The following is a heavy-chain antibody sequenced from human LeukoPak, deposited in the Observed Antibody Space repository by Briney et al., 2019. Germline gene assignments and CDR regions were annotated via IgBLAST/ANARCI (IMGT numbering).Heavy chain of an antibody. CDR1: GYTFNSYG. Sequence: ASVKVSCKASGYTFNSYGISWVRQAPGQGLEWMGLISASNGNTSYTQKLQARVTMTTDTSTSTAYMELRSLRSDDTAVFYCARDFPLRTYCSGGTCSTHYWFDPWGQGTLVTVSS. J-gene: IGHJ5*02. CDR2: ISASNGNT. V-gene: IGHV1-18*01. CDR3: ARDFPLRTYCSGGTCSTHYWFDP. D-gene: IGHD2-15*01.